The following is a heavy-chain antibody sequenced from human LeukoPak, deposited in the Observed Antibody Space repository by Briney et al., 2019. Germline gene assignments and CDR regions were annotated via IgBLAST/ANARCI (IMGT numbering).Heavy chain of an antibody. CDR2: IYHSGST. CDR1: GYSISSGYY. CDR3: ARVKDDYYYYYMDV. V-gene: IGHV4-38-2*02. Sequence: SETLSLTCTVSGYSISSGYYWGWIRQPPGKGLEWIGSIYHSGSTYYNPSLKSRVTISVDTSKNQFSLKLSSVTAADTAVYYCARVKDDYYYYYMDVWGKGTTATISS. J-gene: IGHJ6*03.